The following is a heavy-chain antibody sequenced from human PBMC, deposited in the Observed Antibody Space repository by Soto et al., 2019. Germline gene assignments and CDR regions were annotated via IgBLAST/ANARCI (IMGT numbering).Heavy chain of an antibody. CDR3: ARWGTTGGLDV. V-gene: IGHV3-30*19. CDR1: GFTFRSYV. CDR2: TSYDGSDK. J-gene: IGHJ1*01. D-gene: IGHD3-16*01. Sequence: QVQLVESGGGVVQPGTSLRVSCVGSGFTFRSYVIHWVRQAPGKGLEWVALTSYDGSDKYYGDSVRGRFTISRDNSRNTVDLQMDNLRLEDTALYSCARWGTTGGLDVWGQGTLVSV.